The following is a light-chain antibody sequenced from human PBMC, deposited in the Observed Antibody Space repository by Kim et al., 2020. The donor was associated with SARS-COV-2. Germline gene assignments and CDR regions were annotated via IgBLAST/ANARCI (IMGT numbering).Light chain of an antibody. V-gene: IGKV1D-12*01. J-gene: IGKJ4*01. CDR3: QQVDTFPPT. CDR1: QSINRW. Sequence: AAVRDRVTITCRASQSINRWLGWYQQKPRKAPNVLIYAASSLQSGVPSRFSGSGFGTDFTLTISNLQAEDFATYYCQQVDTFPPTFGGGTKVDIK. CDR2: AAS.